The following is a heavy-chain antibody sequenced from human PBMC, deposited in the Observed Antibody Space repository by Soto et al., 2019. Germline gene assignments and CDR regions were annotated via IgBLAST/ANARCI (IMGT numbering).Heavy chain of an antibody. V-gene: IGHV3-21*01. CDR3: ARDPRIPYYGMDV. J-gene: IGHJ6*02. CDR2: ISSSSSYI. CDR1: GFTFSSYS. Sequence: GSLRLSRAASGFTFSSYSMNWVRQAPGKGLEWVSSISSSSSYIYYADSVKGRFTISRDNAKNSLYLQMNSLRAEDTAVYYCARDPRIPYYGMDVWGQGTTVTVSS.